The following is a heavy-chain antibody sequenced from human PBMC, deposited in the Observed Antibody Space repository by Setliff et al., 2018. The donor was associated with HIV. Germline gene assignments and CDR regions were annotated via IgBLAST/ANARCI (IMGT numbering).Heavy chain of an antibody. J-gene: IGHJ4*02. Sequence: SETLSLTCTVSGGSTDSGSHYWAWIRQPPGKGLEWIGSMYYTGSTYYNPSLKSRVTISIDTSKNQFSLKLNSVTAADTAMYYCARDGGSSGWYFVLGYSDYWGPGTLVTVSS. V-gene: IGHV4-39*02. CDR2: MYYTGST. CDR1: GGSTDSGSHY. D-gene: IGHD6-19*01. CDR3: ARDGGSSGWYFVLGYSDY.